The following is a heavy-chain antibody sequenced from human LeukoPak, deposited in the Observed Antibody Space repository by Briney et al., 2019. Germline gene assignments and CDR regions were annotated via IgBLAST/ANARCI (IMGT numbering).Heavy chain of an antibody. CDR3: ARAGYSSGWYYFDY. CDR1: GGSLSSYY. Sequence: SETLCLSSAVPGGSLSSYYWSWIRQPPGEGLEWIGYIYYSGSTNYNPSLKSRVTISVDTSKNQVSLKLSPVTAADTAVYYCARAGYSSGWYYFDYWGQGTLVTVSS. J-gene: IGHJ4*02. D-gene: IGHD6-19*01. V-gene: IGHV4-59*01. CDR2: IYYSGST.